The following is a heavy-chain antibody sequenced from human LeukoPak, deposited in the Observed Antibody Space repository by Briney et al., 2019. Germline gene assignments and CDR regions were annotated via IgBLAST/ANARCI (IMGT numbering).Heavy chain of an antibody. Sequence: GGSLRLSCAASGFTFSSYEMNWVRQAPGKGLEWVSYISSSGSTIYYADSVKGRFTISRDNAKNSLYLQMNSLRAEDTAVYYCARDRSGYDYYYYYYMDVWGKGITVTVSS. CDR2: ISSSGSTI. CDR3: ARDRSGYDYYYYYYMDV. D-gene: IGHD5-12*01. CDR1: GFTFSSYE. J-gene: IGHJ6*03. V-gene: IGHV3-48*03.